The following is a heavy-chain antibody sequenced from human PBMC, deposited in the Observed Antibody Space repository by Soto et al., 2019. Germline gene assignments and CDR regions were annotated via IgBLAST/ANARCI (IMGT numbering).Heavy chain of an antibody. Sequence: SETLSLTCTVSGGSISSYYWSWIRQPPGKGLEWIGYIYYSGSTNYNPSLKSRVTISVDTSKNQFSLKLSSVTAADTAVYYCARVPGVAVIPPEYYFDYWGQGTLVTVSS. J-gene: IGHJ4*02. CDR2: IYYSGST. CDR1: GGSISSYY. CDR3: ARVPGVAVIPPEYYFDY. D-gene: IGHD3-22*01. V-gene: IGHV4-59*01.